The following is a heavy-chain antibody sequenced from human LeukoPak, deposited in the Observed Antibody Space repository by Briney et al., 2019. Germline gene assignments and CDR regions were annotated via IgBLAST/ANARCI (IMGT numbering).Heavy chain of an antibody. CDR1: GFTFSIYS. J-gene: IGHJ4*02. CDR3: AKDHCSGTNCYLDY. CDR2: ISGGSSII. V-gene: IGHV3-48*01. D-gene: IGHD2-2*01. Sequence: PGGSLRLSCAASGFTFSIYSMNWVRQAPGKGLEWVSYISGGSSIIYYADSVKGRFTISRDNAKNSLYLQMNSLRAEDTAVYYCAKDHCSGTNCYLDYWGQGTLVTVSS.